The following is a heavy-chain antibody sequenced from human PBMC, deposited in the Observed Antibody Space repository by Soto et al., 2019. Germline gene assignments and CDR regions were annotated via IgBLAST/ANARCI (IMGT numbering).Heavy chain of an antibody. Sequence: ASVKVSCNASGYTFTSYGTSLVRQAPGQGLEWMGWISAYNGNTNYAQKLQGRVTMTTDTSTSTAYMELRSLRSDDTAVYYCARSRYYDFWSGFLNYYGMDVWGQGTTVTVSS. D-gene: IGHD3-3*01. CDR3: ARSRYYDFWSGFLNYYGMDV. J-gene: IGHJ6*02. CDR2: ISAYNGNT. CDR1: GYTFTSYG. V-gene: IGHV1-18*01.